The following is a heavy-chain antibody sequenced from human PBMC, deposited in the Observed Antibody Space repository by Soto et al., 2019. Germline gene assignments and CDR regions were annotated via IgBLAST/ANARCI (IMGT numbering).Heavy chain of an antibody. D-gene: IGHD3-10*01. CDR2: IYYSGST. CDR1: GGSISSSSYY. V-gene: IGHV4-39*01. Sequence: SETLSLTCTVSGGSISSSSYYWGWIRQPPGKGLEWIGSIYYSGSTYYNPSLKSRVTISVDTSKNQFSLKLSSVTAADTAVYYCARRVPNYGSGSYPFDYWGQGTLVTVSS. J-gene: IGHJ4*02. CDR3: ARRVPNYGSGSYPFDY.